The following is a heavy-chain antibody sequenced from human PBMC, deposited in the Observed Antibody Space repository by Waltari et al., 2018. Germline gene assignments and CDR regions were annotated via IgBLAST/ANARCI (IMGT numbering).Heavy chain of an antibody. CDR3: ARSRVLLWFGELLSH. J-gene: IGHJ4*02. CDR2: INPNSGGT. V-gene: IGHV1-2*02. Sequence: QVQLVQPGAEVKKPGASVKVSCKASGYTFTGYYMHWVRPAPGQGLEWMGWINPNSGGTNYAQKFQGRVTMTRDTSISTAYMELSRLRSDDTAVYYCARSRVLLWFGELLSHWGQGTLVTVSS. CDR1: GYTFTGYY. D-gene: IGHD3-10*01.